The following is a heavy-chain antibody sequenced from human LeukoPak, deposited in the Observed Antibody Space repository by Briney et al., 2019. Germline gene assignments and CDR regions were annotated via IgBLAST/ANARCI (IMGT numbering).Heavy chain of an antibody. V-gene: IGHV1-2*02. J-gene: IGHJ5*02. D-gene: IGHD3-3*01. CDR2: INPNSGGT. CDR1: GYTFTGYY. CDR3: ARDPYDFWSGYPHNWFDP. Sequence: ASVKVSCKASGYTFTGYYMHWVRQAPGQGLEWMGWINPNSGGTNYAQKFQGRVTVTRDTSISTAYMELSRLRPDDTAVYYRARDPYDFWSGYPHNWFDPWGQGTLVTVSS.